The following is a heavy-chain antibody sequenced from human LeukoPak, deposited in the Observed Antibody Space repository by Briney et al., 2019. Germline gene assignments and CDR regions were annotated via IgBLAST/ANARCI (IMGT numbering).Heavy chain of an antibody. J-gene: IGHJ6*02. CDR2: ISAYNGNT. Sequence: GASVKVSCKASGYTFTSYGISWVRQAPGQGLEWMGWISAYNGNTNYAQKLQGRVTMTTDTSTSTAYMELRSLRSDDTAVYYCARDPALYDILTGAYYYYYGMDVWGQGTTVTVSS. V-gene: IGHV1-18*01. CDR1: GYTFTSYG. CDR3: ARDPALYDILTGAYYYYYGMDV. D-gene: IGHD3-9*01.